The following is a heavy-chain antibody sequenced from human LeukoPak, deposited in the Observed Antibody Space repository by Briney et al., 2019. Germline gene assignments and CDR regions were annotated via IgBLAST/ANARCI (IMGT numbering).Heavy chain of an antibody. D-gene: IGHD2-21*02. Sequence: GGALRVSRAGSGFTFSHYLMNWVGPAAGKGREGVGSISSRCSYLYIADRLQGRFTHSRDNAKNSLYLQMNSLRGEDAAVYYCETLPSAYYGGGCPPNFDYWGQGTLVTVSS. CDR3: ETLPSAYYGGGCPPNFDY. CDR1: GFTFSHYL. J-gene: IGHJ4*02. V-gene: IGHV3-21*01. CDR2: ISSRCSYL.